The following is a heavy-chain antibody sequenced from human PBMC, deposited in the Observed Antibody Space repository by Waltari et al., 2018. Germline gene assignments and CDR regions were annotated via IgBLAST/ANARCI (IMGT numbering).Heavy chain of an antibody. CDR3: ARGWLEVGPFDY. D-gene: IGHD2-2*01. CDR1: VATFSSYV. V-gene: IGHV1-69*05. J-gene: IGHJ4*02. CDR2: IIPVLGKT. Sequence: QVQLVQSGAEVKKPGSSVKVSCKASVATFSSYVITWVRQAPGQGLEWMGGIIPVLGKTNYAQKFQGRATISTDVSTTTAYIDLSRLRSDDTAVYYCARGWLEVGPFDYWGQGTLVTVSS.